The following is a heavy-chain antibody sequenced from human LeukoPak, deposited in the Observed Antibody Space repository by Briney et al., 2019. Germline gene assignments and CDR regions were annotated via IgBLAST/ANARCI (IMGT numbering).Heavy chain of an antibody. V-gene: IGHV4-34*01. Sequence: SETLSLTCAVYGGSFSGYYWRWIRQPPGKGLEWIGEINHGGSTNYNPSLKSRVSISVDSSKNQFSLKVSSVTAADTAVYYCARGSDTAAGLYWGQGTLVTVSS. CDR2: INHGGST. J-gene: IGHJ4*02. D-gene: IGHD6-13*01. CDR1: GGSFSGYY. CDR3: ARGSDTAAGLY.